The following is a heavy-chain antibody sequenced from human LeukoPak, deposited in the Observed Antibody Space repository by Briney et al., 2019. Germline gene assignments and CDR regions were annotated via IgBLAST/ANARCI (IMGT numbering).Heavy chain of an antibody. CDR2: ISYSGST. J-gene: IGHJ4*02. V-gene: IGHV4-39*01. CDR1: GGSISSSTYY. D-gene: IGHD6-13*01. CDR3: ARHRYSSSWLYYFDY. Sequence: SETLSLTCTVSGGSISSSTYYWGWIRQPPGKGLEWIGGISYSGSTYYNPSLRSRLTISVDTSKNQFSLKLSSVTAADTAVYYCARHRYSSSWLYYFDYWGQGTLVTVSS.